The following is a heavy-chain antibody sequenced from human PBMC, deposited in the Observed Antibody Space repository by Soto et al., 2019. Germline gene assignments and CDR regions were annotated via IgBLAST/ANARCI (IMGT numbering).Heavy chain of an antibody. Sequence: QVQLQESGPGLVKPSQTLSLTCTVSGGSISSGGYYWSWIRQHPGKALEWIGCIYYSGSTYYNPPLKSGVTRSVDTSKNQFSLKLSSVTAADTAVYYCASDVYCSGGICFVDYWCQGPLVTVSS. CDR1: GGSISSGGYY. D-gene: IGHD2-15*01. CDR2: IYYSGST. CDR3: ASDVYCSGGICFVDY. J-gene: IGHJ4*02. V-gene: IGHV4-31*03.